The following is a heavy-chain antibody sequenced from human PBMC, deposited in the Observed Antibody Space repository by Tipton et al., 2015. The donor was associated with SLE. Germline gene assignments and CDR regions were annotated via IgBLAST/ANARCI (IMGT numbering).Heavy chain of an antibody. CDR1: GFTFDDYT. D-gene: IGHD3-3*01. J-gene: IGHJ4*02. CDR3: AKDRVDFWSGGFDY. V-gene: IGHV3-43*01. Sequence: SLRLSCAASGFTFDDYTMHWVRQAPGKGLEWVSLISWDGGSTYYADSVKGRFTISRDNSKNSLYLQMNSLRTEDTALYYCAKDRVDFWSGGFDYWGQGTLATVSS. CDR2: ISWDGGST.